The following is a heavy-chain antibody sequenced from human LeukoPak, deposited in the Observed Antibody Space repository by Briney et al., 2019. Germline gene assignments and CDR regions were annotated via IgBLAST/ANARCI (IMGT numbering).Heavy chain of an antibody. CDR2: IIPIFGTA. Sequence: SVKVSCKASGGTFSSYAISWVRQAPGQGLEWMGGIIPIFGTANYAQKFQGRVTITADESTSTAYMELSSLRSEDTVVYYCARDNDYGGAAGFDYWGQGTLVTVSS. CDR1: GGTFSSYA. CDR3: ARDNDYGGAAGFDY. V-gene: IGHV1-69*13. J-gene: IGHJ4*02. D-gene: IGHD4-23*01.